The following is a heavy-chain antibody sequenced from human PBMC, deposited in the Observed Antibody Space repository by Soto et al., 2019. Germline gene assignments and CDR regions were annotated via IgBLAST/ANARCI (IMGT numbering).Heavy chain of an antibody. Sequence: PGESLKISCKGSGYSFTSYWIGWVRQMPGKGLEWMGIIYPGDSDTRYSPSFQGQVTISADKSISTAYLQWSSLKASDTARYYCARLGPYCSGGSCYSGWFDPWGQGTLVTVSS. V-gene: IGHV5-51*01. J-gene: IGHJ5*02. CDR2: IYPGDSDT. CDR3: ARLGPYCSGGSCYSGWFDP. D-gene: IGHD2-15*01. CDR1: GYSFTSYW.